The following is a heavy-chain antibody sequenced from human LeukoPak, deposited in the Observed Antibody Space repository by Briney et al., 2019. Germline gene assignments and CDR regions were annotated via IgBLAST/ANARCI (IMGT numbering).Heavy chain of an antibody. V-gene: IGHV3-21*01. D-gene: IGHD2-15*01. J-gene: IGHJ4*02. CDR2: ISSSSSYI. CDR1: GFPFNTYP. Sequence: GGSLRLSCAASGFPFNTYPLNWVRQAPGKGLEWASSISSSSSYIYHADSLKGRFTISRDNAKNSLYLQMNSLRAEDTAVYYCARERYCSATSCPTDYWGQGTRVTVSS. CDR3: ARERYCSATSCPTDY.